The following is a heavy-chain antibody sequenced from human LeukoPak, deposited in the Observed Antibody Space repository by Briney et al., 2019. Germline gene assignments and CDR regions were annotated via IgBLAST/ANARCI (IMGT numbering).Heavy chain of an antibody. CDR1: GFSFSSNW. CDR2: INTDGTTT. Sequence: PGGSLRLSCAASGFSFSSNWMHWVRQPPGKGLVWVSLINTDGTTTTYADSVKGRFTISRDNSKNTLYLQMNSLRAEDTAVYYCAHRIVGATGEDYWGQGTLVTVSS. D-gene: IGHD1-26*01. J-gene: IGHJ4*02. V-gene: IGHV3-74*01. CDR3: AHRIVGATGEDY.